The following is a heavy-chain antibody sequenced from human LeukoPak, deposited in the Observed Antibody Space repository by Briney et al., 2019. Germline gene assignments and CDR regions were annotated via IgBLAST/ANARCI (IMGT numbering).Heavy chain of an antibody. CDR2: IYTSGST. CDR3: ARGPGEVTGESFDY. V-gene: IGHV4-59*10. D-gene: IGHD2-21*02. CDR1: GGSFSGYY. Sequence: SSETLSLTCAVYGGSFSGYYWTWIRQPAGKGLEWIGRIYTSGSTNYNPSLKSRVTMSVDTSKSQFSLNLKSMTAADTAVYHCARGPGEVTGESFDYWGQGTLVTVSS. J-gene: IGHJ4*02.